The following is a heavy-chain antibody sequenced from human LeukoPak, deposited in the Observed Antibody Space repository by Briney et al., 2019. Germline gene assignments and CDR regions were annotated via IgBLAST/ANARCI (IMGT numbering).Heavy chain of an antibody. Sequence: PGRSLRLSCAASGFTFSNYGMHWVRQAPGKGLEWVAVISYDGSNKYYVESVKGRFTISRDNSKNTLYLQMNSLRAEDTAVYYCAKDMFPLVVPAAMQDYWGQGTLVTVSS. CDR1: GFTFSNYG. J-gene: IGHJ4*02. CDR2: ISYDGSNK. D-gene: IGHD2-2*01. V-gene: IGHV3-30*18. CDR3: AKDMFPLVVPAAMQDY.